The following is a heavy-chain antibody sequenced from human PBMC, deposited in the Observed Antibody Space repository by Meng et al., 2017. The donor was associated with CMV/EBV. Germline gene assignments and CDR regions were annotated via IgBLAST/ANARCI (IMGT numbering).Heavy chain of an antibody. CDR1: GYTFTSYG. V-gene: IGHV1-18*01. CDR3: ARDPYCSSTSCYTGTPLNYGMDV. Sequence: ASVKVSCKASGYTFTSYGISWVRQAPGQGLEWMGWISAYNGNTNYAQKLQGRVTMTTDTSTSTAYMELSSLRSEDTAVYYCARDPYCSSTSCYTGTPLNYGMDVWGQGTTVTVSS. D-gene: IGHD2-2*02. CDR2: ISAYNGNT. J-gene: IGHJ6*02.